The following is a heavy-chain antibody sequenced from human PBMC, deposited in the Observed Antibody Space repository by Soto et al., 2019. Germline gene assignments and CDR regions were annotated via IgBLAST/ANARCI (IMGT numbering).Heavy chain of an antibody. J-gene: IGHJ4*02. V-gene: IGHV3-23*01. CDR1: GFTFSSFA. D-gene: IGHD3-16*02. CDR3: AKSPQYALGELSPHFDY. CDR2: ISGTGYST. Sequence: GGSLRLSCAASGFTFSSFAMSWVRQAPGKGLEWVSTISGTGYSTYFADSVKGRFIISRDNSKNTLYLQMNSLRAEDTAVYYCAKSPQYALGELSPHFDYWGQGTLVTVSS.